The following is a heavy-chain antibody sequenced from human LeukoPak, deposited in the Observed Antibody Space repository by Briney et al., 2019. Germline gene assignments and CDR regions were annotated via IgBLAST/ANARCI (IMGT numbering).Heavy chain of an antibody. CDR2: INHSGST. D-gene: IGHD6-19*01. J-gene: IGHJ4*02. CDR1: GGSFSGYY. V-gene: IGHV4-34*01. Sequence: SETLSLTCAVYGGSFSGYYWSWIRLPPGKGLEWIGEINHSGSTNYNPSLKSRVTISVDTSKNQFSLKLSSVTAADTAVYSCARERRPRYSSGWYFGYWGQGTLVTVSS. CDR3: ARERRPRYSSGWYFGY.